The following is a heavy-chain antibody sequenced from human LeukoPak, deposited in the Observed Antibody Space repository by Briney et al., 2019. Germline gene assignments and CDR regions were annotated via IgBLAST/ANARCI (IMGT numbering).Heavy chain of an antibody. CDR2: ILSDGSKE. V-gene: IGHV3-33*01. Sequence: PGGSLRLSCAASGFTFSSYGMHWVRQAPGKGLEWVAVILSDGSKEFYTDSVKGRFTISRDNSKNTLCLQMNSLRAEDTAVYYCARVSSSSFHFDYWGQGTLVTVSS. J-gene: IGHJ4*02. D-gene: IGHD6-13*01. CDR1: GFTFSSYG. CDR3: ARVSSSSFHFDY.